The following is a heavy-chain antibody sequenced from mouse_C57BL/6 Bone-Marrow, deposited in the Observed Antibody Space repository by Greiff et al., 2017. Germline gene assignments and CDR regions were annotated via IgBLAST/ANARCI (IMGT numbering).Heavy chain of an antibody. V-gene: IGHV1-81*01. D-gene: IGHD2-3*01. CDR2: IYPRSGNT. CDR3: AREAGWLLPFDY. Sequence: QVQLQQSGAELARPGASVKLSCKASGYTFTSYGISWVKQRTGQGLEWIGEIYPRSGNTYYNEKFKGKATLTADKPSSTAYMELRSLTSEDSAVYFCAREAGWLLPFDYWGQGTTLTVSS. J-gene: IGHJ2*01. CDR1: GYTFTSYG.